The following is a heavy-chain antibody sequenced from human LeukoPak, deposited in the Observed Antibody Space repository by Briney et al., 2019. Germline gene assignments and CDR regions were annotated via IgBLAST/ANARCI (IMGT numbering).Heavy chain of an antibody. D-gene: IGHD2-15*01. CDR2: IYRSGST. CDR3: ARVVGYCSGGSCYFDY. Sequence: SETLSLTCAVSGGSISSGGYSWSWIRQPPGKGLEWIGYIYRSGSTYYNPSLKSRVTISVDRSKNQFSLKLSSVTAADTAVYYCARVVGYCSGGSCYFDYWGQGTLVTVSS. V-gene: IGHV4-30-2*01. J-gene: IGHJ4*02. CDR1: GGSISSGGYS.